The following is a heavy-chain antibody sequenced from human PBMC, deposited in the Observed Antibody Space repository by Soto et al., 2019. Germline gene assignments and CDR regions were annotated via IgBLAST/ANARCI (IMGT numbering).Heavy chain of an antibody. J-gene: IGHJ4*02. CDR1: GASTSRYY. CDR2: MYYSGNA. D-gene: IGHD6-25*01. V-gene: IGHV4-59*12. Sequence: PSEPLSLTCTVSGASTSRYYWSWIRQSPGKGLEWIGYMYYSGNANYNPSLRSRITISVDTSKNQFSLNLTSVTDADTAVYYCARGESQQQRDYWGQGTLVTVSS. CDR3: ARGESQQQRDY.